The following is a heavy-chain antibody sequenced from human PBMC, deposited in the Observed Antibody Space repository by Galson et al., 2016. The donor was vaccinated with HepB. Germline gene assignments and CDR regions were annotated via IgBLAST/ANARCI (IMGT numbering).Heavy chain of an antibody. D-gene: IGHD1-26*01. J-gene: IGHJ6*02. CDR2: ISSSRSTI. CDR3: AVESTEHYSGMDV. Sequence: SLRLSCAASGFTFSGYSLNWVRQAPGKGLEWVSYISSSRSTIHYADSVEGRFTIARDNSKNTLYLQMNSLKTEDTAVYYCAVESTEHYSGMDVWGQGTPVIVSS. CDR1: GFTFSGYS. V-gene: IGHV3-48*01.